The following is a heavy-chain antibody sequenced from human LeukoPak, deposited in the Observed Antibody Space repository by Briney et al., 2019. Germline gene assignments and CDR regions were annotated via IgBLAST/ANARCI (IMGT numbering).Heavy chain of an antibody. Sequence: PGASLRLSCAVSGFTCSSYAMTWVRQAPGNGLEWVSAIGVGGSNTFYADSRKGRFTISRDNSKNTLYLQVNSLRAEDTAVYYCAKAWADYWYFDLWGRGTLVTVSS. CDR1: GFTCSSYA. CDR3: AKAWADYWYFDL. V-gene: IGHV3-23*01. J-gene: IGHJ2*01. D-gene: IGHD1-26*01. CDR2: IGVGGSNT.